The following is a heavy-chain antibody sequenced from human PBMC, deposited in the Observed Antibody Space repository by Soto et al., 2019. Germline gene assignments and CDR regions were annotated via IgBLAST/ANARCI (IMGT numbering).Heavy chain of an antibody. D-gene: IGHD2-15*01. CDR2: INSDGSST. CDR1: GFTFSSYW. Sequence: GGSLRLSCAASGFTFSSYWMHWVRQAPGKGLVWVSRINSDGSSTSYADSVKGRFTISRDNAKNTLYLQMNSLRAEDTAVYYCARSSGGSNDYYYYGMDVWGQGTMVTVSS. CDR3: ARSSGGSNDYYYYGMDV. V-gene: IGHV3-74*01. J-gene: IGHJ6*02.